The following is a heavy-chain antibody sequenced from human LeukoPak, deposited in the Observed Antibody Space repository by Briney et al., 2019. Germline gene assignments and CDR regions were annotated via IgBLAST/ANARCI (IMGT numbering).Heavy chain of an antibody. D-gene: IGHD3-9*01. J-gene: IGHJ4*02. Sequence: PGGSLRLSCAASGFTFGTYGMHWVRQAPGKGLEWVAFIWHNGSKKYYGDSMKGRVTISRDNFKNTMWLQMSSLRAEDTAVYYCVRDLLTLPQKYFDSWGQGTLVSVSS. CDR1: GFTFGTYG. CDR3: VRDLLTLPQKYFDS. CDR2: IWHNGSKK. V-gene: IGHV3-30*02.